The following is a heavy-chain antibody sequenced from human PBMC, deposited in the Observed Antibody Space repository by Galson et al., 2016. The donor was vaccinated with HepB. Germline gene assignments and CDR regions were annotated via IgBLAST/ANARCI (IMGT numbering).Heavy chain of an antibody. V-gene: IGHV3-7*03. CDR1: GFTFGSVW. CDR3: ALYYYDSSGFVEYFQQ. D-gene: IGHD3-22*01. CDR2: IKPDGSEK. J-gene: IGHJ1*01. Sequence: SLRLSCATSGFTFGSVWMSWVRQAPGKGLKWVANIKPDGSEKYYVDSLKGRFTISRDNAKNALYLQMNSLRAEDTAVYYCALYYYDSSGFVEYFQQWGQGTRVTVSS.